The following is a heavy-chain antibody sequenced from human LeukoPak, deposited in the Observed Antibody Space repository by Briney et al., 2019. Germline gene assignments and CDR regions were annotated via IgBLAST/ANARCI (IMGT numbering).Heavy chain of an antibody. J-gene: IGHJ4*02. CDR3: AKDSGYSFGFDY. D-gene: IGHD5-18*01. Sequence: GGSLRLPCAASGFTFSSYAIAWVRQAPRKGLEWGSTISGSAVSTYYADSVKGRFAISRDTSKNTVYLQLNTLRAEDTAVYYCAKDSGYSFGFDYWGQGTLVSVSS. V-gene: IGHV3-23*01. CDR2: ISGSAVST. CDR1: GFTFSSYA.